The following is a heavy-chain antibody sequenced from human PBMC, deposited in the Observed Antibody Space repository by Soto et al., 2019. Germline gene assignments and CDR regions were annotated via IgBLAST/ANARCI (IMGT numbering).Heavy chain of an antibody. CDR1: GFTFSSYS. Sequence: EVQLVESGGGLVKPGGSLRLSCAASGFTFSSYSMNWVRQAPGKGLEWVSSISSSSSYIYYADSVKGRFTISRDNAKNSLYLQMNSLRAEDTAVYYCARDRNIVVVPAASSGMDVWGQGTTVTVSS. D-gene: IGHD2-2*01. CDR2: ISSSSSYI. CDR3: ARDRNIVVVPAASSGMDV. J-gene: IGHJ6*02. V-gene: IGHV3-21*01.